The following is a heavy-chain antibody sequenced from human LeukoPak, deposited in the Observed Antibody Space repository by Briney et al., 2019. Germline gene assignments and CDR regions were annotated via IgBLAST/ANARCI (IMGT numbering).Heavy chain of an antibody. J-gene: IGHJ4*02. CDR3: ARDGVYYDFWSGYSFDY. Sequence: PGGSLRLSCAASGFTFSSYGMHWVRQAPGKGLEWVAVIWYDGSNKYYADSVKGRFTISRDNSKNTLYLQMNSLRAEDTAVYYCARDGVYYDFWSGYSFDYWGQGTLVTVSS. CDR2: IWYDGSNK. V-gene: IGHV3-33*01. CDR1: GFTFSSYG. D-gene: IGHD3-3*01.